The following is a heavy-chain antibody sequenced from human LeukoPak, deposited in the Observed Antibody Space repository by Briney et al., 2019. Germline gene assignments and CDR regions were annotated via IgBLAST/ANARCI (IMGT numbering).Heavy chain of an antibody. CDR2: MSSDGSSK. CDR1: GFTFRSYA. D-gene: IGHD3-3*01. V-gene: IGHV3-30-3*01. J-gene: IGHJ4*02. CDR3: ASASTIRGYDFWSGYYPFDN. Sequence: GRSLRLSCAASGFTFRSYAMHWVRQAPGKGLEWVAVMSSDGSSKYYADSVKGRFTVSRDISKNTMYLEMNSLRTEDTAVYYCASASTIRGYDFWSGYYPFDNWGQGTLVTVSS.